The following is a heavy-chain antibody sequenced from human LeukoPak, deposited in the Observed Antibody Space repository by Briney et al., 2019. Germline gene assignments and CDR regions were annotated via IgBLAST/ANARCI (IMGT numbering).Heavy chain of an antibody. Sequence: PSETLSLTCGVYGGSFSGYYWSWIRQPPGKGLEWIGEINHSGSTNYNPSLKSRVTISVDTSKNQFSLKLSSVTAADTAVYYCARVPQRSIAVAGTSPFVDYWGQGTLVTVSS. V-gene: IGHV4-34*01. J-gene: IGHJ4*02. D-gene: IGHD6-19*01. CDR2: INHSGST. CDR3: ARVPQRSIAVAGTSPFVDY. CDR1: GGSFSGYY.